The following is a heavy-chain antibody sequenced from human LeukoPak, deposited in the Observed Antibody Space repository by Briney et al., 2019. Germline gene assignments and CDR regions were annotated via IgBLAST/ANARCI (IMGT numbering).Heavy chain of an antibody. Sequence: GGSLRLSCAASGFTFSSFSIHWVRLTPGKGLEWVSFISTTSSTHYVASVKGRFTISRDNAKNTLYLQMNSLRAEDTAVYYCARVMYYYHSSGSIAVYYFDYWGQGTLVTVSS. J-gene: IGHJ4*02. V-gene: IGHV3-21*01. D-gene: IGHD3-22*01. CDR3: ARVMYYYHSSGSIAVYYFDY. CDR1: GFTFSSFS. CDR2: ISTTSST.